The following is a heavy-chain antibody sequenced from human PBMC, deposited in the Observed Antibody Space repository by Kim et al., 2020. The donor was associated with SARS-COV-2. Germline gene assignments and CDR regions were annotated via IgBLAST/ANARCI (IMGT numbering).Heavy chain of an antibody. CDR1: GFTFSSYA. CDR2: ISYDGSNK. J-gene: IGHJ6*02. D-gene: IGHD6-13*01. V-gene: IGHV3-30*04. Sequence: GGSLRLSCAASGFTFSSYAMHWVRQAPGKGLEWVAVISYDGSNKYYADSVKGRFTISRDNSKNTLYLQMNSLRAEDTAVYYCARDSSSSWYSGWYGMDVWGQGTTVTVSS. CDR3: ARDSSSSWYSGWYGMDV.